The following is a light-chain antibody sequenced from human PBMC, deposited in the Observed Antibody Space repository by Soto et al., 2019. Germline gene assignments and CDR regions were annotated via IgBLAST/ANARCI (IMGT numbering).Light chain of an antibody. CDR1: SSNIGSNS. CDR2: TNN. CDR3: ATWDDSLNGYV. Sequence: QSVLTQPLSASGTPGQRVTISCSGSSSNIGSNSVNWFQQLPGTAPRLLIYTNNQRPSGVPDRFSGSKSGTSASLAISGLRSEDEADYYCATWDDSLNGYVFGAGTKVT. V-gene: IGLV1-44*01. J-gene: IGLJ1*01.